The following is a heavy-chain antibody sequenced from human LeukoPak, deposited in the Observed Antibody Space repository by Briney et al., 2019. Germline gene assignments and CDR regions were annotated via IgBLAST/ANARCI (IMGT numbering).Heavy chain of an antibody. V-gene: IGHV4-39*01. CDR1: GGSIRDVSSY. CDR2: IYYSGSA. CDR3: ARLHYYDSSEY. J-gene: IGHJ4*02. D-gene: IGHD3-22*01. Sequence: SETLSLTCTVSGGSIRDVSSYWGWIRQPPGKGLEWIGSIYYSGSAYYTPSLKSRLAISITTSKNQFSLKLSSVTAADTAVYYCARLHYYDSSEYWGQGTLVTVSS.